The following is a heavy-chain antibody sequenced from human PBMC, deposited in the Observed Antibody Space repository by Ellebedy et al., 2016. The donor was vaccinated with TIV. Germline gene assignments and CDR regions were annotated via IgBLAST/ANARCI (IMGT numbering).Heavy chain of an antibody. CDR1: GGSVSDYY. J-gene: IGHJ4*02. V-gene: IGHV4-59*02. Sequence: MPSETLSLTCTVSGGSVSDYYWSWIRQPPGKGLEWFGYTFYSGITNYNPSLKSRVTMSVDTSKNQFSLKLSSVTTADTAVYYCARWVGHVDFWGQGAQVTVSS. CDR3: ARWVGHVDF. D-gene: IGHD1-26*01. CDR2: TFYSGIT.